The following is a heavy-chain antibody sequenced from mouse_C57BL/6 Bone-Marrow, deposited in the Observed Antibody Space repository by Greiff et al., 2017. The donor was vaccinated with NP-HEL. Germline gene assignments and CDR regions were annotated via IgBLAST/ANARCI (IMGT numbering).Heavy chain of an antibody. Sequence: QVQLQQSGAELVKPGASVKMSCKASGYTFTTYPIEWMKQNHGKSLEWIGNFHPYNDDTKYNEKFKGKVTLTVEKSSSTVYLELSRLKSDDSAVYYCARRNYGYDGVPWFAYWGQGTLVTVSA. D-gene: IGHD2-2*01. CDR1: GYTFTTYP. CDR2: FHPYNDDT. V-gene: IGHV1-47*01. J-gene: IGHJ3*01. CDR3: ARRNYGYDGVPWFAY.